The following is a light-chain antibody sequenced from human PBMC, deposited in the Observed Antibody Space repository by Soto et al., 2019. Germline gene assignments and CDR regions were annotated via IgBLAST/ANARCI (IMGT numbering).Light chain of an antibody. J-gene: IGKJ1*01. CDR1: QSVSSNY. CDR3: QQYGNSPRT. CDR2: SAS. Sequence: EIVLTQSPGTLSVSPGERATLSCRASQSVSSNYLAWFQQKPGQAPRLLIYSASNRATGIPDRFGGSGSGTDFTLTISRLEPEDFAVYYCQQYGNSPRTVGQGTRVDI. V-gene: IGKV3-20*01.